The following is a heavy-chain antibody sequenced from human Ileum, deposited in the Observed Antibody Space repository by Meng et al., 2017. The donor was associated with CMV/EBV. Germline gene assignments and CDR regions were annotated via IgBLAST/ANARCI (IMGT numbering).Heavy chain of an antibody. CDR3: AREVRRDGYPNWGWFDY. CDR1: FTFGSYA. CDR2: ISYDGGNK. V-gene: IGHV3-30-3*01. J-gene: IGHJ4*02. D-gene: IGHD5-24*01. Sequence: FTFGSYAMHWVRQAPGKGLEWVAIISYDGGNKYYADSVKGRFTISRDNSRNTLFLQMNSLRAEDTAVYSCAREVRRDGYPNWGWFDYWGQGTLVTVSS.